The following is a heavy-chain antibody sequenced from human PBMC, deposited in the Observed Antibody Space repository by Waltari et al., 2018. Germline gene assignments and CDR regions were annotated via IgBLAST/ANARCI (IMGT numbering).Heavy chain of an antibody. V-gene: IGHV3-7*01. Sequence: EVQLVESGGGLVQPGGSLRLSCAASGFPFSSYWMSWVRQAPGKGLEWVANIKQDGSEKYYVDSVKGRFTISRDNAKNSLYLQMNSLRAEDTAVYYCARDFGYCSSTSCLGMDVWGKGTTVTISS. CDR2: IKQDGSEK. CDR1: GFPFSSYW. D-gene: IGHD2-2*01. J-gene: IGHJ6*03. CDR3: ARDFGYCSSTSCLGMDV.